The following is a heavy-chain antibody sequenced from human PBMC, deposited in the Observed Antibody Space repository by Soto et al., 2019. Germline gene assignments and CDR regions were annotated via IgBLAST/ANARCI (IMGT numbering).Heavy chain of an antibody. CDR1: GGSISSGGDY. J-gene: IGHJ6*02. Sequence: QVQLQESGPGLVKPSQTLSLTCTVSGGSISSGGDYWSWIRQHPGKGLEWIGYIYYSGSTYYNPSLKSRVTISVDTSKNQCSLKLSSVTAADTAVYYCARETSSSWPSYYYGMDVWGQGTTVTVSS. D-gene: IGHD6-13*01. V-gene: IGHV4-31*03. CDR3: ARETSSSWPSYYYGMDV. CDR2: IYYSGST.